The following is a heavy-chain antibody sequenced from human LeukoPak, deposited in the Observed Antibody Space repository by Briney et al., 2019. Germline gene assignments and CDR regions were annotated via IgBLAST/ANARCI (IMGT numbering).Heavy chain of an antibody. CDR1: GFTFDDYA. CDR2: ISWNSGSI. V-gene: IGHV3-9*01. D-gene: IGHD3-16*02. Sequence: GRSLRLSCAASGFTFDDYAMHWVRQAPGKGLEWVSGISWNSGSIGYANSVKGRFTISRDNAKNSLYLEMNSLRAGDTALYYCAKDSSMITFGGVIVRAGYYFDYWGQGTLVTVSS. J-gene: IGHJ4*02. CDR3: AKDSSMITFGGVIVRAGYYFDY.